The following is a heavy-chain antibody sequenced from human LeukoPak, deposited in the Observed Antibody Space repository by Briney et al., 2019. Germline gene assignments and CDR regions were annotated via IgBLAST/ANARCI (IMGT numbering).Heavy chain of an antibody. J-gene: IGHJ6*02. CDR3: ARVKVGYSYGYYYYGMDV. CDR1: GGTFSSYA. V-gene: IGHV1-69*13. D-gene: IGHD5-18*01. Sequence: GASVKVSCKASGGTFSSYAISWVRQAPGQGLEWMGGIIPIFGTANYAQKFQGRVTITADESTSTAYMELSGLRSEDTAVYYCARVKVGYSYGYYYYGMDVWGQGTTVTVSS. CDR2: IIPIFGTA.